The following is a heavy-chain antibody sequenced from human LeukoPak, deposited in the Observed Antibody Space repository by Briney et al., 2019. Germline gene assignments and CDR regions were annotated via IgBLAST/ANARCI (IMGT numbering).Heavy chain of an antibody. CDR3: AKRSGFWSGYYLDY. D-gene: IGHD3-3*01. J-gene: IGHJ4*02. V-gene: IGHV3-23*01. Sequence: PGGSLRLSCAASGFTFSSYAMSWVRQAPGKGLEWVSAISGSGGSTYYADSVKGRFTISRDNSKNTLYLQMNSLRAEDTAVYYCAKRSGFWSGYYLDYWGQGTLVTVSS. CDR2: ISGSGGST. CDR1: GFTFSSYA.